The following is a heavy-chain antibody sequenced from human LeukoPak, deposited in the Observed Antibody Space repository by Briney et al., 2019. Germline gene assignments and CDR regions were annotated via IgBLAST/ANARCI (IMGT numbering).Heavy chain of an antibody. CDR1: GYTFTGYY. V-gene: IGHV1-2*02. D-gene: IGHD2-2*01. Sequence: GASVKVSCKASGYTFTGYYTHWVRQAPGQGLEWMGWINPNSGGTNYAQKLQGRVTMTRDTSISTAYMELSRLRSDDTAVYYCARAGPGYCSSTSWYFGFWHTYYYYGMVVWGQGTTVTVSS. J-gene: IGHJ6*02. CDR2: INPNSGGT. CDR3: ARAGPGYCSSTSWYFGFWHTYYYYGMVV.